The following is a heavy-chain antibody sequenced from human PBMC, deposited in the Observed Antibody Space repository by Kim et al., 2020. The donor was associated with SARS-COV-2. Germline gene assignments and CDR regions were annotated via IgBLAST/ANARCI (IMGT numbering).Heavy chain of an antibody. Sequence: ASVKVSCKASGYTFTSYYMHWVRQAPGQGLEWMGIINPSGGSTSYAQKFQGRVTMTRDTSTSTVYMELSSLRSEDTAVYYCARNIHLSSSWSNPLPFYGMDVWGQGTTVTVSS. CDR3: ARNIHLSSSWSNPLPFYGMDV. CDR2: INPSGGST. CDR1: GYTFTSYY. D-gene: IGHD6-13*01. J-gene: IGHJ6*02. V-gene: IGHV1-46*01.